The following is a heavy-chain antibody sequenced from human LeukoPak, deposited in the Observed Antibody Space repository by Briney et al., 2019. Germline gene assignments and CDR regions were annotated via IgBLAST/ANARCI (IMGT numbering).Heavy chain of an antibody. CDR1: GFKFSDFY. D-gene: IGHD6-19*01. V-gene: IGHV3-11*01. CDR3: AREGPIPVAGTFDF. J-gene: IGHJ4*02. CDR2: ISIGGSTT. Sequence: PGGSLRLSCAASGFKFSDFYVGWIRQAPGKGLEWIVYISIGGSTTYYVDSVKGRFTISRDNAKNSLFLQMNSLRVDDTAVYFCAREGPIPVAGTFDFWGQGTLVTVSS.